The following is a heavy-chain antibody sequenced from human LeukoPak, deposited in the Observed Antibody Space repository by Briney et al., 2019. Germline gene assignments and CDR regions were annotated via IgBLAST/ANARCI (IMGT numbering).Heavy chain of an antibody. CDR2: ISSSSSYI. V-gene: IGHV3-21*01. J-gene: IGHJ4*02. Sequence: PGGSLRLSCAASGFTFRTYSMNWVRQAPGKGLEWVSSISSSSSYIYYADSVKGRFTISRDNAKNSLYLQMNGLRAEDTAVYYCAILDYSGYYRDYWGQGTLVTVSS. CDR3: AILDYSGYYRDY. CDR1: GFTFRTYS. D-gene: IGHD5-12*01.